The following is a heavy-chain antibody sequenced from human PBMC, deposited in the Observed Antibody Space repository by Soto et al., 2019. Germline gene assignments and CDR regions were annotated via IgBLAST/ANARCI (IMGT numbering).Heavy chain of an antibody. D-gene: IGHD3-22*01. Sequence: SETLSLTCTVSGGSISSGDYYWSWIRQPPGKGLEWIGYIYYSGSTYYNPSLKSRVTISVDTSKNQFSLKLSSVTAADTAVYYCARXGVSYYYDSSGLGPFDYWGQGTLVTVSS. V-gene: IGHV4-30-4*01. J-gene: IGHJ4*02. CDR1: GGSISSGDYY. CDR2: IYYSGST. CDR3: ARXGVSYYYDSSGLGPFDY.